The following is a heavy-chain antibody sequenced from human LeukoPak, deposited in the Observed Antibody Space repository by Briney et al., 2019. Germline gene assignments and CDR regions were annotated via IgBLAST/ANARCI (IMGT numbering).Heavy chain of an antibody. J-gene: IGHJ5*02. D-gene: IGHD6-13*01. CDR3: ASIISSSSGWFDP. V-gene: IGHV4-34*01. CDR2: INHSGST. CDR1: GGSFSGYY. Sequence: PSETLSLTCAVYGGSFSGYYWSWIRQPPGKGLEWIGEINHSGSTNYNPSLKSRVTISVDTSKNQFSLKLSSVTAADTAVYYCASIISSSSGWFDPWGQGTLVTVSS.